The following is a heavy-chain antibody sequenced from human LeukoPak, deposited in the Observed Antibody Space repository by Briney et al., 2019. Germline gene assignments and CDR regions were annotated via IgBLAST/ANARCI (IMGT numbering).Heavy chain of an antibody. D-gene: IGHD6-19*01. Sequence: ASETVSCEASGYTFTSYDINWVRQAAGQGLAWMGWMNPNSGNTGYAQKFQGRVTMTRNTSLSTAYIEVSSVRCEDTAVYYCARGVSGIAVAGRDFDYWGQGTLVTVSS. CDR1: GYTFTSYD. CDR2: MNPNSGNT. V-gene: IGHV1-8*01. J-gene: IGHJ4*02. CDR3: ARGVSGIAVAGRDFDY.